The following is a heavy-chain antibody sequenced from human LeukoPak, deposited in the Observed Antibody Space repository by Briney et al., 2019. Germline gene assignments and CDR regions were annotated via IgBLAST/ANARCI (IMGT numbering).Heavy chain of an antibody. V-gene: IGHV4-4*07. Sequence: SETLSLTCTVSGGSISSYYWSWIRQPAGKGLEWIGHIYTTGSTNYNPSLKSRVTISLDTSKNQFSLKLSSVTAADTAVYYCARGAYFYGSGINWFDPWGQGTLITVSS. CDR2: IYTTGST. J-gene: IGHJ5*02. D-gene: IGHD3-10*01. CDR1: GGSISSYY. CDR3: ARGAYFYGSGINWFDP.